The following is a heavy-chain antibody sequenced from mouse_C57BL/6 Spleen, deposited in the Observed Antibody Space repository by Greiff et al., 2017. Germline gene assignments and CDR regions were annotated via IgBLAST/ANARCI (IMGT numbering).Heavy chain of an antibody. D-gene: IGHD2-1*01. CDR3: VRNYGNYVFDY. V-gene: IGHV10-1*01. CDR1: GFSFNTYA. CDR2: IRSKSNNYAT. Sequence: EVQLVESGGGLVQPKGSLKLSCAASGFSFNTYAMNWVRQAPGKGLEWVARIRSKSNNYATYYADSVKDRFTISRDDSESMLYLQMNNLKTEDTAMYYCVRNYGNYVFDYWGQGTTLTVSS. J-gene: IGHJ2*01.